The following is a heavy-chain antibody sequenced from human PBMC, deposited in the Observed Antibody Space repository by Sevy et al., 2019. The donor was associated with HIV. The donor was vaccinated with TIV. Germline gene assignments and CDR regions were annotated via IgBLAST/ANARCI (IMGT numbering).Heavy chain of an antibody. D-gene: IGHD1-26*01. V-gene: IGHV4-59*08. CDR1: GGSITSLY. CDR2: IYYNGHI. J-gene: IGHJ4*02. Sequence: SETLSLTCTVSGGSITSLYWNWIRQPPGKGLEWIANIYYNGHINYNPSLKSRVTLSLDTSKNQFSLRLSSVTAADTAMYYCAGENAWGRGYSWGQGTLLIVSS. CDR3: AGENAWGRGYS.